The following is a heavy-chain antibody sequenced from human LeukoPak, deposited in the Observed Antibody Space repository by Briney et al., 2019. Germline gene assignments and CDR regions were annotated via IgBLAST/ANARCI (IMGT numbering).Heavy chain of an antibody. CDR2: IKQDGSEK. CDR3: ARQGWVYDILTGYYNGAFDY. V-gene: IGHV3-7*01. CDR1: GFTFSSYW. Sequence: PGGSLRLSCAASGFTFSSYWMSWVRQAPGKGLEWVANIKQDGSEKYYVDSVKGRFTISRDNAKNSLYLQMNSLRAEDTAVYYCARQGWVYDILTGYYNGAFDYWGQGTLVTVSS. J-gene: IGHJ4*02. D-gene: IGHD3-9*01.